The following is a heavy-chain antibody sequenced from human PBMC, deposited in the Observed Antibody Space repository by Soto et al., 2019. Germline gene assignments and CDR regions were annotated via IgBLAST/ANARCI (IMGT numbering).Heavy chain of an antibody. D-gene: IGHD6-13*01. CDR3: ARDPTQAYSSSWYSWFDY. CDR1: GYTFTSYG. CDR2: ISAYNGNT. J-gene: IGHJ4*02. V-gene: IGHV1-18*01. Sequence: QVQLVQSGAEVKKPGASVKVSCKASGYTFTSYGISWVRQAPGQGLEWMGWISAYNGNTNYAQKLQGRVTMTTDTSTSTAYMELRSLRSDDTAVYYCARDPTQAYSSSWYSWFDYWGQGTLVTVSS.